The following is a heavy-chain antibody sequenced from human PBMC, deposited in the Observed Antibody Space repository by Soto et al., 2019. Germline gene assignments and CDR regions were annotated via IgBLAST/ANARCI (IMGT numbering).Heavy chain of an antibody. CDR2: ISAYNGNT. CDR1: GYTFTSYG. V-gene: IGHV1-18*01. Sequence: QVQLVQSGAEVKKPGASVKVSCKASGYTFTSYGISWVRQAPGQGLEWMGWISAYNGNTNYAQKLQGRVTMTTDTSTSTAYMELRSLRSDDTAVYYCARDPAIQLWPTPPFFDYWGQGTLVTVSS. CDR3: ARDPAIQLWPTPPFFDY. D-gene: IGHD5-18*01. J-gene: IGHJ4*02.